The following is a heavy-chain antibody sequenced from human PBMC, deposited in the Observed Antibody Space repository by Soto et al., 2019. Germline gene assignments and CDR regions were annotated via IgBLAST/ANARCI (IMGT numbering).Heavy chain of an antibody. CDR3: ARARGRQGYYYYGMDV. Sequence: GGSLRLSCAASGFTFSSYSMNWVRQAPGKGLEWVSSISSSSSYIYYTDSVKGRFTISRDNAKNSLYLQMNSLRAEDTAVYYCARARGRQGYYYYGMDVWGQGTTVTVSS. J-gene: IGHJ6*02. CDR2: ISSSSSYI. D-gene: IGHD3-10*01. CDR1: GFTFSSYS. V-gene: IGHV3-21*01.